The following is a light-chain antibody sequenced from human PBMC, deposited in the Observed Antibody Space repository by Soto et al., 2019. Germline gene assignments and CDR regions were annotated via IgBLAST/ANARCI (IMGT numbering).Light chain of an antibody. CDR1: GSDVGFYSY. V-gene: IGLV2-8*01. Sequence: QSVLTQPPSASGSPGQSVTISCTGSGSDVGFYSYVSWYQQHPGKVPKLLIYEVTKRPSGVPDRFSGSKSGNTASLTISGLQAEDEADYYCSSYTSSSTYVFGTGTKVTVL. J-gene: IGLJ1*01. CDR3: SSYTSSSTYV. CDR2: EVT.